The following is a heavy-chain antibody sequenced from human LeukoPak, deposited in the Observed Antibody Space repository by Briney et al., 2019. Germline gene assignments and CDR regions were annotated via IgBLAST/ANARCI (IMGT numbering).Heavy chain of an antibody. D-gene: IGHD3-3*01. CDR3: ARGNDFWSGYYYFDY. CDR1: GYTFTGYY. Sequence: ASVKVSCKASGYTFTGYYMHWVRQAPGQGLEWMGWINPNNGGTNYAQKFQGRVTMTRDTSISTAYMELSRLRSDDTAVYYCARGNDFWSGYYYFDYWGQGTLVTVSS. J-gene: IGHJ4*02. CDR2: INPNNGGT. V-gene: IGHV1-2*02.